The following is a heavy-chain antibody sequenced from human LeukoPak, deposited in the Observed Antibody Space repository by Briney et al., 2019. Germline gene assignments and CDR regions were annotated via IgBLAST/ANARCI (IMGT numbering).Heavy chain of an antibody. CDR2: INPNSGGT. CDR1: GYTFTGYY. Sequence: GASVKVSCKACGYTFTGYYMHWVRQAPGQGLEWMGWINPNSGGTNYAQKFQGRVTMTRDTSISTAYMELSRLRSDDTALYYCAKDMGGWGELTHFDYWGQGTLVTVSS. CDR3: AKDMGGWGELTHFDY. J-gene: IGHJ4*02. V-gene: IGHV1-2*02. D-gene: IGHD1-26*01.